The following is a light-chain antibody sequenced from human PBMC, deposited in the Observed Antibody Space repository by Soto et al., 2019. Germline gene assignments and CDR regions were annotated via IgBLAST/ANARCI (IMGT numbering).Light chain of an antibody. V-gene: IGKV1-39*01. Sequence: IKMTQSPSSLSASVGDRVTITCRASQSISSYLNWYQQKPGKAPKLLIYAASSLQSGVPSRFSGSGSGTDFTLTISRLEPEDFAVYYCQQYGSSPGWTFAQGTKVDIK. CDR1: QSISSY. CDR2: AAS. CDR3: QQYGSSPGWT. J-gene: IGKJ1*01.